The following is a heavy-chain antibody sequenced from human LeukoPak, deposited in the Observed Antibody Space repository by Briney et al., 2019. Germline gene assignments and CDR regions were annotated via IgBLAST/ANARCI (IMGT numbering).Heavy chain of an antibody. D-gene: IGHD3-10*01. V-gene: IGHV4-59*01. CDR2: IYYSGST. CDR3: ARGVLMVRGVIFDY. J-gene: IGHJ4*02. CDR1: GGSISSYY. Sequence: PSETLSLTCTVSGGSISSYYWSWIRQPPGKGLEWIGYIYYSGSTNYNPSLKSRVTISVDTSKNQFSLKLSSVTAADTAVYYCARGVLMVRGVIFDYWGQGTLVTVPS.